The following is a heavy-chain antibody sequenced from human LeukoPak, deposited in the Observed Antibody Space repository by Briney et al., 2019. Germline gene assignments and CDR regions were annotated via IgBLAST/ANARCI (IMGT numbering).Heavy chain of an antibody. Sequence: ASVKVSCKASGYTFTGYYMHWVRQAPGQGLKGMGWINPKSGVTNYLQKFQGRVTMPSDTSISTAYMELRRLRSDDTAVYYCASATAETDYWGQGSLATVSS. V-gene: IGHV1-2*02. D-gene: IGHD1-14*01. CDR2: INPKSGVT. CDR3: ASATAETDY. CDR1: GYTFTGYY. J-gene: IGHJ4*02.